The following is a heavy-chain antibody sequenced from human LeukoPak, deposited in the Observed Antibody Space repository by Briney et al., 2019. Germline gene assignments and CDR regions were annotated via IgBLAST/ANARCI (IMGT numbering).Heavy chain of an antibody. CDR1: GFTFSSYA. V-gene: IGHV3-30-3*01. D-gene: IGHD6-19*01. Sequence: GRSLRLSCAASGFTFSSYAMHWVRQAPGKGLEWVAVISYGGSNKYYADSVKGRFTISRDNSKNTLYLQMNSLRAEDTAVYYCARDFGSGWYVTATNYFDYWGQGTLVTVSS. CDR3: ARDFGSGWYVTATNYFDY. J-gene: IGHJ4*02. CDR2: ISYGGSNK.